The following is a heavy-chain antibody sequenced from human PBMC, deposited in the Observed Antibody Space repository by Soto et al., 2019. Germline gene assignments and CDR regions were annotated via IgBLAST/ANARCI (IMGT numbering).Heavy chain of an antibody. V-gene: IGHV3-7*01. D-gene: IGHD5-12*01. Sequence: GVSLRLSCAVSGFAFSNYFISWVRQAPGKGLEWVANIDLDGSEKNYVDSVKGRFTISRDNAKNSLYLQMNSLRVEDTAVYYCARDRAPARYSGYNSWGQGTPVTVSS. CDR2: IDLDGSEK. J-gene: IGHJ4*02. CDR1: GFAFSNYF. CDR3: ARDRAPARYSGYNS.